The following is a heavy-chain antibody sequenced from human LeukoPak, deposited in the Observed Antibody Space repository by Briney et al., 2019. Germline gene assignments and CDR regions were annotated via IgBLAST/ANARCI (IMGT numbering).Heavy chain of an antibody. CDR1: GFTFSGPA. CDR3: TTAVGTDFYDYGLDA. CDR2: IRSKANTYAT. V-gene: IGHV3-73*01. Sequence: PGGSLRLSCAASGFTFSGPAMHWVRQASGKGLEWVGRIRSKANTYATAYAASVKGRFTISRDDSKNTAYLQLNSLKTEDTAVYYCTTAVGTDFYDYGLDAWGQGTTATVSS. J-gene: IGHJ6*02. D-gene: IGHD6-13*01.